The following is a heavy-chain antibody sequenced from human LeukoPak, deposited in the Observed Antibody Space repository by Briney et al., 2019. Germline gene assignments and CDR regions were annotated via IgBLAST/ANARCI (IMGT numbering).Heavy chain of an antibody. CDR1: GFTFSSYA. Sequence: GGSLRLSCAASGFTFSSYAMSWVRQAPGKGLEWVSAISGSGGSTYYADSVKGRFTISRDNSKKILYLQMNSLRAEDTAVYYCGEEVERHFDLKYWGQGTLVTVSS. CDR2: ISGSGGST. V-gene: IGHV3-23*01. J-gene: IGHJ4*02. CDR3: GEEVERHFDLKY.